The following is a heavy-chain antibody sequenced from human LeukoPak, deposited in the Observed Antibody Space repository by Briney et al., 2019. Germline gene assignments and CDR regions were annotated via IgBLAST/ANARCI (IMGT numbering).Heavy chain of an antibody. J-gene: IGHJ6*01. V-gene: IGHV4-34*01. Sequence: SETLSLTCAVYGGSFRGYYWSWIRQPPGKGREWMGEINHSGSTNYNPSLKSRVTISVATSKNQFSRKLSSVTAADTAVYYCARGRRVGATRYYYSSSGMDVWGQGTTVTASS. CDR2: INHSGST. CDR1: GGSFRGYY. D-gene: IGHD1-26*01. CDR3: ARGRRVGATRYYYSSSGMDV.